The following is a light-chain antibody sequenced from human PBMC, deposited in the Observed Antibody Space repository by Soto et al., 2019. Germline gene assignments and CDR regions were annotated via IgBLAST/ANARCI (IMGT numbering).Light chain of an antibody. J-gene: IGKJ1*01. Sequence: EIVLTQSPVTLSLSPGERATLSCRASQSVSSSYFAWYQQKPGQAPRLLLYGASSRATGIPDRFSGSGSWTAFSLTISRLEPADFAVYYCQQYGSSPSWTFGQGTKVDIK. CDR2: GAS. V-gene: IGKV3-20*01. CDR3: QQYGSSPSWT. CDR1: QSVSSSY.